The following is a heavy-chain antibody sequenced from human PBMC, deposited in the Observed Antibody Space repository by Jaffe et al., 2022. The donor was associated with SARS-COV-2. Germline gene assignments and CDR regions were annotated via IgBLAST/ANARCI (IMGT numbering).Heavy chain of an antibody. Sequence: QVQLVQSGAEVKKPGSSVKVSCKASGGTFSSYAISWVRQAPGQGLEWMGGIIPIFGTANYAQKFQGRVTITADESTSTAYMELSSLRSEDTAVYYCARGDGYCSSTSCFVTAFDIWGQGTMVTVSS. CDR2: IIPIFGTA. J-gene: IGHJ3*02. CDR1: GGTFSSYA. D-gene: IGHD2-2*01. V-gene: IGHV1-69*01. CDR3: ARGDGYCSSTSCFVTAFDI.